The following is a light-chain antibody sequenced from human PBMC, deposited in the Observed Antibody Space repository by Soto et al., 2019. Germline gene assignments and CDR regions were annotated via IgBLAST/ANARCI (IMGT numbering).Light chain of an antibody. CDR2: GAS. CDR3: QQHNNWPLT. J-gene: IGKJ4*01. Sequence: EIVTTQSPATLSVSPGERATLSCRASQSVSSNLVWFQQKPGQAPRLLIYGASTRATGIPVRFSGSGSGTEFTLTISSLQSEDIAVYYCQQHNNWPLTFGGGTKVEIK. CDR1: QSVSSN. V-gene: IGKV3-15*01.